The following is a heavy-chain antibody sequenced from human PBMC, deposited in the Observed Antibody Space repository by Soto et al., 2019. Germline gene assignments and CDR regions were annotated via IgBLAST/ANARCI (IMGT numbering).Heavy chain of an antibody. J-gene: IGHJ6*02. Sequence: EVQLVESGGGLVQPGGSLKLSCAVSGFTFSVSAIHWVRQASGKGLGWVGRIRSKADNYATAYGASVKGRFSISRDDSKSTAYLQMSSLNTEDTAVYYCARLAEWEYYDGMDVWGQGTTGTVSS. CDR1: GFTFSVSA. V-gene: IGHV3-73*02. CDR3: ARLAEWEYYDGMDV. CDR2: IRSKADNYAT. D-gene: IGHD1-26*01.